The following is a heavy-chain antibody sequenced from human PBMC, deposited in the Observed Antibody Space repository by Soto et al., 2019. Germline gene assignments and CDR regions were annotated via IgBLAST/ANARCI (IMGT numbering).Heavy chain of an antibody. J-gene: IGHJ6*02. D-gene: IGHD1-1*01. CDR3: ARVGTPRYYCGMDV. V-gene: IGHV1-3*01. CDR1: GYTLTSYA. Sequence: QVQLVQSGAEVKKPGASVKVSCKASGYTLTSYAMHWVRQAPGQRLEGMGWVNAGNGNTKYSQKVQSRVTITRDTSPSKAHMQQTSVRAEDTAVYYCARVGTPRYYCGMDVWGQGTTVTVSS. CDR2: VNAGNGNT.